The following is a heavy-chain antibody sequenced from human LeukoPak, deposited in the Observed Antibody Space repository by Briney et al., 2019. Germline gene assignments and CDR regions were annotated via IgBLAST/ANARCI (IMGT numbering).Heavy chain of an antibody. CDR1: GFTFSSYA. CDR2: ITGGGAST. CDR3: ARKLAAGGLLVFDP. D-gene: IGHD6-13*01. J-gene: IGHJ5*02. V-gene: IGHV3-23*01. Sequence: GGSLRLSCAASGFTFSSYAMNWVRQAPGKGLEWVSTITGGGASTYYADSVKGRFTISRDNSKNTLYLQMNSLRVEDMAVYYCARKLAAGGLLVFDPWGQGTLVTVSS.